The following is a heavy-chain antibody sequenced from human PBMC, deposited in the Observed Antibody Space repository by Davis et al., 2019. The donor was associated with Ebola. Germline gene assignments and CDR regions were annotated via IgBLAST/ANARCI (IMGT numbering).Heavy chain of an antibody. V-gene: IGHV3-7*01. CDR1: GFTFRTYW. CDR2: IKEDGSDK. Sequence: GESLKISCAASGFTFRTYWMSWVRQAPGKGPEWVANIKEDGSDKYYVDSVRGRFTISRDNAKNSLYLQMNSLRAEDTAVYYCARAGVGNYGDYHGYYYYYGMDVWGQGTTVTVSS. D-gene: IGHD4-17*01. CDR3: ARAGVGNYGDYHGYYYYYGMDV. J-gene: IGHJ6*02.